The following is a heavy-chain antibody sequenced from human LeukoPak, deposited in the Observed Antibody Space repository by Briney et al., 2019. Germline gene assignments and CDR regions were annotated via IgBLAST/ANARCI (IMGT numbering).Heavy chain of an antibody. Sequence: KASETLSLTCTVSGGSVSSGNYYWSWIRQPPGKGLEWIGYIYYSGSTNYNPSLKSRVTISVDTSKNQFSLKLSSVTAADTAVYYCARVPPPYSLLVVPAAIPSNDAFDIWGQGTMVTVSS. V-gene: IGHV4-61*01. J-gene: IGHJ3*02. CDR1: GGSVSSGNYY. CDR2: IYYSGST. CDR3: ARVPPPYSLLVVPAAIPSNDAFDI. D-gene: IGHD2-2*01.